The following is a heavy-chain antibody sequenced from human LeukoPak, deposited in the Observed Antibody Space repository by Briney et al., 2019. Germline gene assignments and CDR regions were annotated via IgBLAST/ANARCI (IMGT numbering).Heavy chain of an antibody. J-gene: IGHJ4*02. CDR1: GFTFSSYG. V-gene: IGHV3-30*18. Sequence: GGSLRLSCAAPGFTFSSYGMHWVRQAPGKGLEWVAVISYDGGNKYYADSVKGRFTISRDNSKNTLYLQVNSLRAEDTAVYYCAKGPRSGSYSDYWGQGTLVTVSS. D-gene: IGHD1-26*01. CDR3: AKGPRSGSYSDY. CDR2: ISYDGGNK.